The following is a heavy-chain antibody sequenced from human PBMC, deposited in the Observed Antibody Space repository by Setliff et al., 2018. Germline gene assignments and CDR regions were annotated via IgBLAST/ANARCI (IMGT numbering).Heavy chain of an antibody. J-gene: IGHJ4*02. CDR1: GFTFSSYA. D-gene: IGHD1-20*01. Sequence: GESLKISCAASGFTFSSYAMSWVRQAPGKGLEWVSAISGSGGSTYYADSVKGRFTISRDNSKNTLYLQMNSLRAEDTAVYYCAIATPYNWNDDYWGQGTLVTVSS. CDR2: ISGSGGST. CDR3: AIATPYNWNDDY. V-gene: IGHV3-23*01.